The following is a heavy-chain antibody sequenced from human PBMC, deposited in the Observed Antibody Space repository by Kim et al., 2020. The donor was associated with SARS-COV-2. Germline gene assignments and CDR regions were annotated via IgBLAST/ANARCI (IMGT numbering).Heavy chain of an antibody. V-gene: IGHV3-9*01. J-gene: IGHJ4*02. Sequence: GGSLRLSCAASGFTFDDYAMHWVRQAPGKGLEWVSGISWNSGSIGYADSVKGRFTISRDNAKNSLYLQMNSLRAEDTALYYCAKASYSTSVSALDYWGQRALVTVS. CDR3: AKASYSTSVSALDY. CDR1: GFTFDDYA. D-gene: IGHD2-2*01. CDR2: ISWNSGSI.